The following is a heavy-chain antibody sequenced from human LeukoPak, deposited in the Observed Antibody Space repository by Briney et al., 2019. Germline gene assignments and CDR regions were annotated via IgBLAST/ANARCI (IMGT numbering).Heavy chain of an antibody. J-gene: IGHJ5*02. CDR2: IYYSGST. CDR3: ARVTQYAGDCSGGSCYPGGFDP. V-gene: IGHV4-31*03. D-gene: IGHD2-15*01. CDR1: GGSISSGSYY. Sequence: SQTLSLTCTVSGGSISSGSYYWSWIRQHPGKGLEWIGYIYYSGSTYYNPSLKSRVTISVDTSKNQFSLKLSSVTAADTAVYYCARVTQYAGDCSGGSCYPGGFDPWGQGTLVTVSS.